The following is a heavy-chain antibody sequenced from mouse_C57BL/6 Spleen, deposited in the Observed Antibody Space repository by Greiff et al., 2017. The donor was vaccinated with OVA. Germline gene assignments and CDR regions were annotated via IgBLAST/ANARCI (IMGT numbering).Heavy chain of an antibody. CDR1: GFTFSSYA. J-gene: IGHJ2*01. Sequence: EVMLVESGEGLVKPGGSLKLSCAASGFTFSSYAMSWVRQTPVKRLEWVAYISSGGDYIYYADTVKGRVTISRDNARNTLYLQMSSLKSEDTAMYYCTREAHYYGSSYYFDYWGQGTTLTVSS. CDR2: ISSGGDYI. D-gene: IGHD1-1*01. CDR3: TREAHYYGSSYYFDY. V-gene: IGHV5-9-1*02.